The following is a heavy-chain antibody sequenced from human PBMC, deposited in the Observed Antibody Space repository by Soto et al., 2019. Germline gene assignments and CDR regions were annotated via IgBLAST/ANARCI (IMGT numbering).Heavy chain of an antibody. CDR1: GGSFSGYY. V-gene: IGHV4-34*01. CDR3: ARHRASTYYYGSGSYFV. J-gene: IGHJ4*02. Sequence: SETLSLTCAVYGGSFSGYYWSWIRQPPGKGLEWIGEINHSGSTYYNPSLKSRVTISVDTSKNQFSLKLSSVTAADTAVYYCARHRASTYYYGSGSYFVWGQGTLVTVSS. D-gene: IGHD3-10*01. CDR2: INHSGST.